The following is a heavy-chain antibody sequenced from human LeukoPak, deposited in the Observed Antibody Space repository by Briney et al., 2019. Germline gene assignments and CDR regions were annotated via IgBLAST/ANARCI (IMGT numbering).Heavy chain of an antibody. V-gene: IGHV4-34*01. D-gene: IGHD6-19*01. CDR3: ARGLAVAGYYFDY. CDR1: GGFFSGYY. CDR2: INHSGST. J-gene: IGHJ4*02. Sequence: SETLSLTCAVYGGFFSGYYWSWIRQPPGKGLEWIGEINHSGSTNYNPSLKSRVTISVDTSKNQFSLKLSSVTAADTAVYYCARGLAVAGYYFDYWGQGTLVTVSS.